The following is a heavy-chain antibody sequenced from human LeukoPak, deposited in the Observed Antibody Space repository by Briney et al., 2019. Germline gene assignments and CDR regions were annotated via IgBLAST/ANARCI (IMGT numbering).Heavy chain of an antibody. CDR3: TTEVPNGALRFDY. CDR1: GFSFRTYN. V-gene: IGHV3-33*01. Sequence: GGSLRLSCTASGFSFRTYNLHWVRQAPGKGLEWVAVISYNGGYIHYEDSVKGRFTISRDDSKNTLSLQMSALRAAHTALYYCTTEVPNGALRFDYWGPGTLVTVSS. J-gene: IGHJ4*02. D-gene: IGHD4-17*01. CDR2: ISYNGGYI.